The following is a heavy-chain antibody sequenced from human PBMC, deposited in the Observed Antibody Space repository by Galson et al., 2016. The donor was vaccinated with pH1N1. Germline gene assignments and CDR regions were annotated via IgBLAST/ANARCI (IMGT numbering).Heavy chain of an antibody. CDR1: GYTFTHHA. J-gene: IGHJ4*02. CDR3: ARRLGRCFDY. D-gene: IGHD3-16*01. CDR2: VNTGNGNT. Sequence: SVKVSCKASGYTFTHHAVHWVRQAPGQGLEWMGYVNTGNGNTEYSQKFQDRVTITRDTSANTAYMELSSLKSEDTAVYYCARRLGRCFDYWGQGTLLTVSS. V-gene: IGHV1-3*04.